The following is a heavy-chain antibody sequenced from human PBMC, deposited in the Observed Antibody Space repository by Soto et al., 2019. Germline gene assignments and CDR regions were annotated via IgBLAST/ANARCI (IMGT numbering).Heavy chain of an antibody. Sequence: EVQLVESGGGLVQPGGSLRLSCAASGFTFSTYWMHWVRQAPGRGVVWVARIDSDGSHTRYADFVKGRFTISRDNARNTLSLQMNSLRDEDTAVYYCARDTYTTHVKGMDVWGQGTTVTVSS. J-gene: IGHJ6*02. CDR2: IDSDGSHT. D-gene: IGHD2-15*01. CDR1: GFTFSTYW. V-gene: IGHV3-74*01. CDR3: ARDTYTTHVKGMDV.